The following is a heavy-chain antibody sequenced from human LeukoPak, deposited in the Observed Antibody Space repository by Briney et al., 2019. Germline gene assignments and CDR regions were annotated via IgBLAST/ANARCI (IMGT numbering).Heavy chain of an antibody. CDR1: GGSISSYY. Sequence: PSETLSLTCTVSGGSISSYYWSWLRQPPGKGLEWIGYIYYSGSTNYNPSLKSRVTISVDTSKNQFSLKLSSVTAADTAVYYCARTSYYYDSSGYYYTPYYFDYWGQGTLVTVSS. J-gene: IGHJ4*02. CDR2: IYYSGST. V-gene: IGHV4-59*01. D-gene: IGHD3-22*01. CDR3: ARTSYYYDSSGYYYTPYYFDY.